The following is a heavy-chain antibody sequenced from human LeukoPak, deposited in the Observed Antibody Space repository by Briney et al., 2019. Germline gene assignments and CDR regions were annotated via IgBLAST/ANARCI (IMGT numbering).Heavy chain of an antibody. J-gene: IGHJ5*02. Sequence: SETLCLTCAAYGGSFSGYYLSWVRQPPGKGLEWVGEINHSGSTNYNPSLKSRVTISVDTSKNQFSLKLSSVTAADTAVYYCARGVLEQLVQPRRYNWFDPWGQGTLVTVSS. CDR3: ARGVLEQLVQPRRYNWFDP. CDR2: INHSGST. D-gene: IGHD6-6*01. V-gene: IGHV4-34*01. CDR1: GGSFSGYY.